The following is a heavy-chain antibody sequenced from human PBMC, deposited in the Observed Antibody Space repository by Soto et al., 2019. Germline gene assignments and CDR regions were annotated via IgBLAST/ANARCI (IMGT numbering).Heavy chain of an antibody. J-gene: IGHJ4*02. V-gene: IGHV1-3*05. Sequence: QVQVVQSGAEEKKPGASVKVSCKASGYTFTSYAMHWVRQAPGQRLEWMGWINAGNGNTKHSQQFQGRVTITRDTSASTAYMELSSLRPEDTAVYYCARGGEPIDYWGQGTLVTVSS. CDR1: GYTFTSYA. D-gene: IGHD2-21*01. CDR3: ARGGEPIDY. CDR2: INAGNGNT.